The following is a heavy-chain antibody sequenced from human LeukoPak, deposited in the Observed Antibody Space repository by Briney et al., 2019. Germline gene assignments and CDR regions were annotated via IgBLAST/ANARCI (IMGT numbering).Heavy chain of an antibody. V-gene: IGHV4-4*07. Sequence: SETLSLTCTVSGYSISSSYYWSWIRQPAGKGLEWIGRIYTSGSTNYNPSLKSRVTMSVDTSKNQFSLKLSSVTAADTAVYYCARVGQGDYFDYWGQGTLVTVSS. J-gene: IGHJ4*02. CDR3: ARVGQGDYFDY. CDR1: GYSISSSYY. D-gene: IGHD3-16*01. CDR2: IYTSGST.